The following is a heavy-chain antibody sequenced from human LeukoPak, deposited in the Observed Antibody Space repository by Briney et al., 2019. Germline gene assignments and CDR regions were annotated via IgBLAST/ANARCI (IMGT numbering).Heavy chain of an antibody. V-gene: IGHV3-23*01. J-gene: IGHJ5*02. Sequence: GGSLRLSCAASGFTYSSYAMSWVRQAPGKGLEWVSAITDSGGSTLYADSVKGRFTISRDNSKNTLYLQMNSLRAEDTAVYYCARAIIAGPSSNWFDPWGQGTLVTVSS. D-gene: IGHD3-10*01. CDR1: GFTYSSYA. CDR3: ARAIIAGPSSNWFDP. CDR2: ITDSGGST.